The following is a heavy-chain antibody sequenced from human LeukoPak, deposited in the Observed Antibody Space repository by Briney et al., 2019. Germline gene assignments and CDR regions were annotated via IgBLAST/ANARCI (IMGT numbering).Heavy chain of an antibody. CDR1: GYTFTSYY. CDR2: INPNGGNT. Sequence: ASVKVSCKASGYTFTSYYMHWVRQAPGQGLEWMGIINPNGGNTDYAQKFQGRVTMTRDTSTSTVYMELSSLRSEDTAVYYCARRGIPQKTAGAGIQLDYWGQGTLVTVST. J-gene: IGHJ4*02. D-gene: IGHD6-19*01. V-gene: IGHV1-46*01. CDR3: ARRGIPQKTAGAGIQLDY.